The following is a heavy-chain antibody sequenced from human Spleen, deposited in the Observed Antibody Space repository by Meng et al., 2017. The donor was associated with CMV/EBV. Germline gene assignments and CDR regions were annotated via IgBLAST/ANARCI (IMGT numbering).Heavy chain of an antibody. V-gene: IGHV6-1*01. CDR3: ARAGGLGGSLYYYGMDV. D-gene: IGHD3/OR15-3a*01. CDR2: TYYRSKWYN. J-gene: IGHJ6*02. CDR1: GHSVSSNSAA. Sequence: TLPLTCAISGHSVSSNSAAWNWIRQSPSRGLEWLGRTYYRSKWYNDYAVSVKSRITINPDTSKNQFSLQLNSVTPEDTAVYYCARAGGLGGSLYYYGMDVWGQGTTVTVS.